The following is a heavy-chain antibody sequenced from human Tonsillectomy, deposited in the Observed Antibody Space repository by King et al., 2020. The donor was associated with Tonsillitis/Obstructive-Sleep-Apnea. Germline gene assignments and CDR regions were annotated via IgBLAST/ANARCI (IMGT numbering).Heavy chain of an antibody. J-gene: IGHJ4*02. D-gene: IGHD3-3*01. CDR2: IIPIFGTA. Sequence: QLVQSGAEVKKPGASVKVSCKASGGTFSSYAISWVRQAPGQGLEWMGGIIPIFGTANYAQKFQGRVTITADESTSTAYMELRSLRSEDTAVYYCARANGRITIFGVVTFDYWGQGTLVTVSS. CDR1: GGTFSSYA. CDR3: ARANGRITIFGVVTFDY. V-gene: IGHV1-69*01.